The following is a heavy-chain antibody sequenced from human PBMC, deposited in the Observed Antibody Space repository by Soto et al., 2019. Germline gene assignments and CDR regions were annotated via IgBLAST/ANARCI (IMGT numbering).Heavy chain of an antibody. Sequence: QAQLEQSGGEVKKSGASVKVSCKASGYTFANYGISWVRQAPGQGLEWMGWISIHNGNTNFAQKFQGRVTLTTDTTTSTANMELRSLRSDDTAVYYFARMTTQDYSPYYLDVWGKGTTVTVSS. V-gene: IGHV1-18*04. J-gene: IGHJ6*03. CDR2: ISIHNGNT. CDR1: GYTFANYG. CDR3: ARMTTQDYSPYYLDV.